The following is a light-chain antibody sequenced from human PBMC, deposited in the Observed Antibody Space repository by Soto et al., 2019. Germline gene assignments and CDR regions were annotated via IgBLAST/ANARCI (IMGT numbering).Light chain of an antibody. CDR1: QSVSSY. CDR3: QHYNSYPFT. Sequence: EIVLTQSPATLSLSPGERATLSCRASQSVSSYLAWYQQKPGQAPRLLIYDASNRATGIPARFSGSGSGTDFTLTISSLQPDDFATYYCQHYNSYPFTFGQGTELKIK. J-gene: IGKJ2*01. CDR2: DAS. V-gene: IGKV3-11*01.